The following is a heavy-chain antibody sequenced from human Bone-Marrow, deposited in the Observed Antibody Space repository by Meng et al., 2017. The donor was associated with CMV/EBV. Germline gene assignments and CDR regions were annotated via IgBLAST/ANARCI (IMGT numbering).Heavy chain of an antibody. CDR3: ARARGRGSSSSGRPYYFDY. D-gene: IGHD6-6*01. CDR1: GYTFTGYY. J-gene: IGHJ4*02. CDR2: INPNSGGT. Sequence: ASVKVSCKASGYTFTGYYMHWVRQAPGQGLEWMGWINPNSGGTNYAQKFQGRVTMTRDTSISTAYMELSRLRSDDTAVYYCARARGRGSSSSGRPYYFDYWGQGTLVTVS. V-gene: IGHV1-2*02.